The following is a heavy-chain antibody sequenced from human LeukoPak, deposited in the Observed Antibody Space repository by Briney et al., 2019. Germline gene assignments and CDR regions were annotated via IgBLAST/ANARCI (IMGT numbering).Heavy chain of an antibody. CDR2: IWYDGSNK. D-gene: IGHD2-2*01. CDR3: ARDAPRGCSSTSCLTGFDY. Sequence: GGSLRLSCAASGFTFSNYGMHWVRQAPGKGLEWVAVIWYDGSNKYYADSVKGRFTISRDNSKNTLYLQMNSLRAEDTAVYYCARDAPRGCSSTSCLTGFDYWGQGTLVTVSS. J-gene: IGHJ4*02. CDR1: GFTFSNYG. V-gene: IGHV3-33*01.